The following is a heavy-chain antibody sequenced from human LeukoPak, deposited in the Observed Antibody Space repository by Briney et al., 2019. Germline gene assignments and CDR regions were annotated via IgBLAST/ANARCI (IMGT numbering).Heavy chain of an antibody. CDR2: IIPIFGTA. J-gene: IGHJ3*02. CDR1: GGTFSSYA. V-gene: IGHV1-69*13. Sequence: SVKVSCKASGGTFSSYAISWVRQAPGQGLEWMGGIIPIFGTANYAQKFQGRVTITADESTSTAYMELSSLRSEGTAVYYCATDPPHSGSYYAFDIWGQGTMVTVSS. CDR3: ATDPPHSGSYYAFDI. D-gene: IGHD1-26*01.